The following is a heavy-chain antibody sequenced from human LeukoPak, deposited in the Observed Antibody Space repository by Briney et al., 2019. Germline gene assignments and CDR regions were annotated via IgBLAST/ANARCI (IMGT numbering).Heavy chain of an antibody. J-gene: IGHJ4*02. Sequence: SETLSLTCAVYGGSFSGYYWSWIRQPPGKGPEWIGEINHSGSTNYNPSLKSRVTISVDTSKNQFSLKLSSVTAADTAVYYCMRGRGSYGYSDYWGQGTLVTVSS. CDR1: GGSFSGYY. D-gene: IGHD5-18*01. V-gene: IGHV4-34*01. CDR2: INHSGST. CDR3: MRGRGSYGYSDY.